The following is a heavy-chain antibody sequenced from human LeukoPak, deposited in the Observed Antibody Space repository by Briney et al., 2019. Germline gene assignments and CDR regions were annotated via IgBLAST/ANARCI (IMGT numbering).Heavy chain of an antibody. Sequence: PSETLSLTCAVSGGSISSNSYYWGWIRQPPGKGLEWIGSIYYSGSTYYNPSLKSRVTISVDTSKNQFSLKLSSVTAADTAVYYCARDTGYMDVWGKGTTVTVSS. V-gene: IGHV4-39*07. CDR1: GGSISSNSYY. CDR3: ARDTGYMDV. CDR2: IYYSGST. J-gene: IGHJ6*03. D-gene: IGHD4-11*01.